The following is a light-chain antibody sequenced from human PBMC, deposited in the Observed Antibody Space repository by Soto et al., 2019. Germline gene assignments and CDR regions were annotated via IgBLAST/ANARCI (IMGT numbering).Light chain of an antibody. J-gene: IGKJ5*01. CDR3: QQYGSSPPT. V-gene: IGKV3-20*01. CDR1: QSVSSSY. CDR2: GAS. Sequence: EIVLTQSPGTLSLSPGERATLSCRASQSVSSSYLAWYQQKPGQAPRLLIYGASSRATGIPDRFSGSGSGTAFTLTISRLETEDFAVYYCQQYGSSPPTFGQGTRLEIK.